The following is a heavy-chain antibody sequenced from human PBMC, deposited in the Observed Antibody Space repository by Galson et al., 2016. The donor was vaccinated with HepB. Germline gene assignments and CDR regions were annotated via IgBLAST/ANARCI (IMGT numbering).Heavy chain of an antibody. CDR2: ISAKSGDT. J-gene: IGHJ5*01. V-gene: IGHV1-18*03. CDR3: AIDIQYRFDS. CDR1: GYKFTNNG. Sequence: SVKVSCKASGYKFTNNGISWVRQAPGQGLEWMGWISAKSGDTKYAKNFQGRVTMTRDTPTSTAYMELTSLRSDDMAMYYCAIDIQYRFDSWGQGTLVAVSS. D-gene: IGHD5-24*01.